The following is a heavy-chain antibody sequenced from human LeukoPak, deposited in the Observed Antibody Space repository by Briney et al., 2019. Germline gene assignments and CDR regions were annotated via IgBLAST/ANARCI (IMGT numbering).Heavy chain of an antibody. Sequence: SETLSLTCTVSGGSINSHYWSWIRQPPGKGLEWIGEINHSGSTNYNPSLKSRVTISVDTSKNQFSLKLSSVTAADTAVYYCARGVTIFYYMDVWGKGTTVTVSS. D-gene: IGHD3-3*01. CDR3: ARGVTIFYYMDV. J-gene: IGHJ6*03. V-gene: IGHV4-34*01. CDR1: GGSINSHY. CDR2: INHSGST.